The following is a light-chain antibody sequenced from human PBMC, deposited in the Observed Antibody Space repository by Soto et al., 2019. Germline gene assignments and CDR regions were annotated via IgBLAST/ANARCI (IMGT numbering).Light chain of an antibody. CDR1: SSNVGGYHR. CDR3: SSYTGSGTVWV. CDR2: EVS. V-gene: IGLV2-14*01. J-gene: IGLJ3*02. Sequence: QSVLTQPASVSGSPGQSIAISCTGTSSNVGGYHRVSWYQQHPGKAPKLMVYEVSNRPSGVSNRFSGSKSDNTASLTISGLQAEDEADYYCSSYTGSGTVWVFGGGTKVTVL.